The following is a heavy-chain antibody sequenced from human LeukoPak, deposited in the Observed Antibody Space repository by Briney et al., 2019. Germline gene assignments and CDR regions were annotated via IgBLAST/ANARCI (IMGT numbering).Heavy chain of an antibody. J-gene: IGHJ5*02. CDR2: INPNSGGT. V-gene: IGHV1-2*02. CDR1: GYTFTGYY. D-gene: IGHD5-18*01. Sequence: ASVKVSCKASGYTFTGYYMHWVRQAPGQGLEWMGWINPNSGGTNYAQKFQGRVTMTRDTSISTAYMELSRLRSDDTAVYYCAGDVGDGYSYGRRGIANWFDPWGQGTLVTVSS. CDR3: AGDVGDGYSYGRRGIANWFDP.